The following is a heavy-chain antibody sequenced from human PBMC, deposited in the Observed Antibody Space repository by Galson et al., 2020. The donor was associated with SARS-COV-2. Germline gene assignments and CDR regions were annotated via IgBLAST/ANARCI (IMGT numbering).Heavy chain of an antibody. CDR1: GFTFSSYG. V-gene: IGHV3-30*03. CDR3: ATQPAGYFDPHRPSYNYYYYYYGMDV. Sequence: GGSLRLSCAASGFTFSSYGMHWVRQAPGKGLEWVAVISYDGSNKYYADSVKGRFTISRDNSKNTLYLQMNSLRAEDTAVYYCATQPAGYFDPHRPSYNYYYYYYGMDVWGQGTTVTVSS. CDR2: ISYDGSNK. D-gene: IGHD3-9*01. J-gene: IGHJ6*02.